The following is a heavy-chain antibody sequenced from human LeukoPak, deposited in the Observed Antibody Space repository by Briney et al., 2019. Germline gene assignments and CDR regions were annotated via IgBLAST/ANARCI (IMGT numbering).Heavy chain of an antibody. CDR3: ATVFQQREYYYMDV. Sequence: ASVKVSCKASGYTFTSYYMHWVRQAPGEGLEWMGIINPSGGSTSYAQNFQGRVIMTEDTSTDTAYMELSSLKSEDTGVYYCATVFQQREYYYMDVWGKGTTVTVSS. CDR2: INPSGGST. V-gene: IGHV1-46*01. D-gene: IGHD6-13*01. CDR1: GYTFTSYY. J-gene: IGHJ6*03.